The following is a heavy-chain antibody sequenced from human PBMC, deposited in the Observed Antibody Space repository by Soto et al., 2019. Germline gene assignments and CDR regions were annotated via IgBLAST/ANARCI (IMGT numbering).Heavy chain of an antibody. D-gene: IGHD6-13*01. CDR3: ARDPFIAAAGTVVDY. Sequence: GGSPRLSCAASGFTFSSYSMNWVRQAPGKGLEWVSSISSSSSYIYYADSVKGRFTISRDNAKNSLYLQMNSLRAEDTAVYYCARDPFIAAAGTVVDYWGQGTLVTVSS. CDR2: ISSSSSYI. V-gene: IGHV3-21*01. J-gene: IGHJ4*02. CDR1: GFTFSSYS.